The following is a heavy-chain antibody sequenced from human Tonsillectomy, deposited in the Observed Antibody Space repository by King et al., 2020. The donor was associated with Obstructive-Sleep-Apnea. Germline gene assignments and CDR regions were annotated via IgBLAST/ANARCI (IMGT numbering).Heavy chain of an antibody. CDR1: GFTFSSNW. J-gene: IGHJ4*02. V-gene: IGHV3-74*01. Sequence: DVQLVESGGGLVQPGGSLRLSCAASGFTFSSNWMHWVRQAPGKGLVCVSRINSDGSSTNYADSVKGRFTISRDNAKNTLYLQMNSLRAEDTAVYYCVRGSAVAGTFLHYWGQGTLVTVSS. CDR3: VRGSAVAGTFLHY. D-gene: IGHD6-19*01. CDR2: INSDGSST.